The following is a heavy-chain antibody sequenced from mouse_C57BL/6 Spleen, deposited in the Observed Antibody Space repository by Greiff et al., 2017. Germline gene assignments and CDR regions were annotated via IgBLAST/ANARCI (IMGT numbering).Heavy chain of an antibody. Sequence: EVQLQQSGPELVKPGASVKLSCKASGYTFTDYYMNWVKQSHGKSLEWIGDINPNNGGTSYNQKFKGKATLTVDKSSSTAYLELRSLTSEDSAVYYWARKYAYGSSYEAWFAYWGQGTLVTVSA. CDR3: ARKYAYGSSYEAWFAY. CDR1: GYTFTDYY. J-gene: IGHJ3*01. CDR2: INPNNGGT. D-gene: IGHD1-1*01. V-gene: IGHV1-26*01.